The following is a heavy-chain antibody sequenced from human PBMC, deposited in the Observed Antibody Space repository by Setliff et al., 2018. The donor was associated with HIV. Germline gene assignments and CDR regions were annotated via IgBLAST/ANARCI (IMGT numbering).Heavy chain of an antibody. CDR1: EGYITGYY. J-gene: IGHJ4*02. D-gene: IGHD3-22*01. CDR2: IFYSGTT. CDR3: ARAGTIDSSGYYEV. Sequence: SETLSLTCTVSEGYITGYYWTWIRQPPGRGLEWIGYIFYSGTTKFNPSLKSRAAISVDSSNNQFSLKMTSVTAADTAVYYCARAGTIDSSGYYEVWGQGTLVTVSS. V-gene: IGHV4-59*01.